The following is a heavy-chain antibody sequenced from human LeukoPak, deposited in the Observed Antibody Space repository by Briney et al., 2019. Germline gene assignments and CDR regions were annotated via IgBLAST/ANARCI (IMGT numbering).Heavy chain of an antibody. CDR2: INPNSGGT. V-gene: IGHV1-2*02. CDR1: GYTFTGYY. D-gene: IGHD4-11*01. J-gene: IGHJ4*02. CDR3: ARGMAHCSNYRFDY. Sequence: ASVKVSCKASGYTFTGYYMHWVRQAPGQGLEWMGWINPNSGGTNYAQKFQGRVTMTRDTSISTAYMELSRLRSDDTAVYYCARGMAHCSNYRFDYWGQGTLVTVSS.